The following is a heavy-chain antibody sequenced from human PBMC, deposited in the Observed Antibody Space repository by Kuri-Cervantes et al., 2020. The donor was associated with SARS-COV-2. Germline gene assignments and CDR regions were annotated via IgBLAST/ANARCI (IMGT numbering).Heavy chain of an antibody. CDR1: GGSISSSSYY. D-gene: IGHD2-2*01. CDR2: INHSGST. CDR3: ARGGRYCSSTSCPVWFDP. Sequence: ESLKISCTVSGGSISSSSYYWGWIRQPPGKGLEWIGEINHSGSTNYNPSLKSRVTISVDTSKNQFSLKLSSVTAADTAVYYCARGGRYCSSTSCPVWFDPWGQGTLVTVSS. J-gene: IGHJ5*02. V-gene: IGHV4-39*07.